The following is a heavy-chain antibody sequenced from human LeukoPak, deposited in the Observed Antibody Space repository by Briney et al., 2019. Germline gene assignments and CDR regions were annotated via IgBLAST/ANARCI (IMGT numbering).Heavy chain of an antibody. D-gene: IGHD3-22*01. CDR2: IYHSGST. J-gene: IGHJ4*02. V-gene: IGHV4-38-2*02. CDR3: ARDAQSYYDSSGYYQIDY. Sequence: SETLSLTCTVSGYSISSGYYWGWIRQPPGKGLEWIGIIYHSGSTYYNPSLKSRVTISVDTSKNLFSLKLSSVTAADTAVYYCARDAQSYYDSSGYYQIDYWGQGTLVTVSP. CDR1: GYSISSGYY.